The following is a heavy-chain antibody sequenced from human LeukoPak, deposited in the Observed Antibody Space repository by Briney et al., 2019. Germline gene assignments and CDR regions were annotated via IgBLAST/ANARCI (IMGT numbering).Heavy chain of an antibody. CDR1: GFTFTSYA. Sequence: GGSLRLSCAASGFTFTSYALSWVRQAPGKGLEWVSAISGSGGSTYYADSVKGRFTISRDNAKNTLSLQMNSLRAEDTALYYCARDDYSYFDFWGLGTLVTVSS. CDR3: ARDDYSYFDF. J-gene: IGHJ4*02. CDR2: ISGSGGST. V-gene: IGHV3-23*01. D-gene: IGHD4-11*01.